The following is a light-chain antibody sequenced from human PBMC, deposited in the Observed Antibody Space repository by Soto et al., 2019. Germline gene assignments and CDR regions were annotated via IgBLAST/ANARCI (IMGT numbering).Light chain of an antibody. CDR2: GAS. Sequence: ESVLTQSPGTLSLSPGERATLSCRASQSVSSSYLAWYQQKPGQAPRLLIYGASSRATGIPDRFSGSGSGTDFTLTISSLEPEDFAVYYCQQRSNWPPITFGPGT. CDR1: QSVSSSY. V-gene: IGKV3D-20*02. J-gene: IGKJ3*01. CDR3: QQRSNWPPIT.